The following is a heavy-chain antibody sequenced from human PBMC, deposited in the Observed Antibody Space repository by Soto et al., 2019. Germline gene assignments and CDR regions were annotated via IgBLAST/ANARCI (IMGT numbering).Heavy chain of an antibody. CDR3: ASLPVLWETYGMDV. V-gene: IGHV1-2*02. CDR1: GYTFTGYY. D-gene: IGHD3-16*01. CDR2: INPNSGGT. Sequence: ASVKVSCKASGYTFTGYYMHWVRQAPGQGLEWMGWINPNSGGTNYAQKFQGRVTMTRDTSISTAYMELSRLRSDDTAVYYCASLPVLWETYGMDVWGQGTTVTVSS. J-gene: IGHJ6*02.